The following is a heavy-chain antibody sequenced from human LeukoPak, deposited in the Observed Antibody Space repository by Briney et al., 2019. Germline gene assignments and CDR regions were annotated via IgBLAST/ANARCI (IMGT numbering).Heavy chain of an antibody. D-gene: IGHD6-13*01. CDR2: ISSSSSYI. CDR3: AREIRKQQLVVDY. V-gene: IGHV3-21*01. CDR1: GFTFSNYA. J-gene: IGHJ4*02. Sequence: GGSLRLSCAASGFTFSNYAMSWVRQAPGRGLEWVSSISSSSSYIYYADSVKGRFTISRDNAKNSLYLQMNSLRAEDTAVYYCAREIRKQQLVVDYWGQGTLVTVSS.